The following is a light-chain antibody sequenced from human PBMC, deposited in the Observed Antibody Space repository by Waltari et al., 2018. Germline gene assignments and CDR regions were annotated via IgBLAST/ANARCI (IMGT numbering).Light chain of an antibody. Sequence: DIQMTQSPSTLAAAVGDRVTIPCRAIQSISRWLAWYQQKPGKAPKLRISEASTLKSVYPSRFSGSGSGTEFILTITSLQRDDFATYFCQHYNNYRYTFGQGTKLEI. V-gene: IGKV1-5*03. CDR2: EAS. J-gene: IGKJ2*01. CDR3: QHYNNYRYT. CDR1: QSISRW.